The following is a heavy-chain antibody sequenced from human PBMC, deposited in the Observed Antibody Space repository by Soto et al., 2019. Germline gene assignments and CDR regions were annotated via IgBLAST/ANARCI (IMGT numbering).Heavy chain of an antibody. V-gene: IGHV3-23*01. CDR3: AKDNYSSGWYSYNWFDP. J-gene: IGHJ5*02. D-gene: IGHD6-19*01. CDR2: ISGSGGST. CDR1: GFTFSSYA. Sequence: GGSLRLSCAASGFTFSSYAMGWVRQAPGKGLEWVSAISGSGGSTYYADSVKGRFTISRENSKNTLYLQMNSLRAEDTAVYYCAKDNYSSGWYSYNWFDPWGQATLVTVSS.